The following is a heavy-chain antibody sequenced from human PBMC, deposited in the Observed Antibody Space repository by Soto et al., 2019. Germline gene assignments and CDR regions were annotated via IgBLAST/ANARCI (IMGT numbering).Heavy chain of an antibody. Sequence: QVQLVESGGGVVQPGRSLRLSCAASGFTFSSYGMHWVRQAPGKGPEWVAVIWYDGSNKYYADSVKGRFTISRDNSKNTLYLQMNSLRAEDTAVYYCARVWDASDAFDIWGQGTMVTVSS. V-gene: IGHV3-33*01. J-gene: IGHJ3*02. D-gene: IGHD1-26*01. CDR1: GFTFSSYG. CDR3: ARVWDASDAFDI. CDR2: IWYDGSNK.